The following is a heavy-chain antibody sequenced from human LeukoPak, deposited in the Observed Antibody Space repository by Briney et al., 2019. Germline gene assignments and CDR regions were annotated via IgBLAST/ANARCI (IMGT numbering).Heavy chain of an antibody. D-gene: IGHD5-12*01. Sequence: PGGSLRLSCAASQFTFSGHWMNWVRQAPGKGLEWVAIIKQDGSEIRYVDSVKGRFTISRDNSKKTVYLQMNSLRAEDTAVYYCARESGPFDYWGQGTLVTVSS. CDR1: QFTFSGHW. J-gene: IGHJ4*02. V-gene: IGHV3-7*03. CDR2: IKQDGSEI. CDR3: ARESGPFDY.